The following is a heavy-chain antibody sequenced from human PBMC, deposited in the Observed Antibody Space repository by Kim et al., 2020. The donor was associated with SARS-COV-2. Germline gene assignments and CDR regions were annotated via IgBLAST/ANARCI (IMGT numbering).Heavy chain of an antibody. CDR3: ARGVYDSSGYWPCFGY. D-gene: IGHD3-22*01. J-gene: IGHJ4*02. Sequence: GGSLRLSCAASGFTVSSNYMSWVRQAPGKGLEWVSVIYSGGSTYYADSVKGRFTISRDNSKNTLYLQMNSLRAEDTAVYYCARGVYDSSGYWPCFGYWGQGTLVTVSS. CDR1: GFTVSSNY. CDR2: IYSGGST. V-gene: IGHV3-66*02.